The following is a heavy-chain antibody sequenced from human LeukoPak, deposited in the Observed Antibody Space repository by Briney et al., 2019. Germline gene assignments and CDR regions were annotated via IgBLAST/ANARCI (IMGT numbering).Heavy chain of an antibody. D-gene: IGHD2-2*01. CDR2: INHSGST. V-gene: IGHV4-34*01. CDR3: ARGGGRYCSSASCHLDY. Sequence: SETLSLTCAVYGESFSGYYWSWIRQPPGKGLEWIGEINHSGSTNYNPSLKSRVTISVDTSKNQFSLKLSSVTAADTAVYYCARGGGRYCSSASCHLDYWGQGTLVTVSS. CDR1: GESFSGYY. J-gene: IGHJ4*02.